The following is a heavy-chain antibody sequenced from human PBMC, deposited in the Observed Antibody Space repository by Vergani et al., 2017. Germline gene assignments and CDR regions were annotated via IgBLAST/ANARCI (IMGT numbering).Heavy chain of an antibody. CDR3: AREGDILTGYTGYYYMDV. J-gene: IGHJ6*03. Sequence: EVQLVESGGGLVKPGGSLRLSCAASGFTVSSNYMSWVRQAPGKGLEWVSVIYSGGSTYYADSVKGRFTISRDNSKNTLYLQMNSLRAEDTAVYYCAREGDILTGYTGYYYMDVWGKGTTVTVSS. V-gene: IGHV3-53*01. D-gene: IGHD3-9*01. CDR1: GFTVSSNY. CDR2: IYSGGST.